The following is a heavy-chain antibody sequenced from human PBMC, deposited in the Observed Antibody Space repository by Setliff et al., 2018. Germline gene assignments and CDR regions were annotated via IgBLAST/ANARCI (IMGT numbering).Heavy chain of an antibody. CDR1: GYIFNTFG. Sequence: ASVKVSCKTSGYIFNTFGINWMRRAPGQGLEWIGWISPYNGDRKYAQNLQDGVTMTTDTSTSTAYLEVRSLRSDDTAVYYCARSPPNRGVGQGHHMDVWGKGTTVTVSS. V-gene: IGHV1-18*01. CDR2: ISPYNGDR. CDR3: ARSPPNRGVGQGHHMDV. D-gene: IGHD1-26*01. J-gene: IGHJ6*03.